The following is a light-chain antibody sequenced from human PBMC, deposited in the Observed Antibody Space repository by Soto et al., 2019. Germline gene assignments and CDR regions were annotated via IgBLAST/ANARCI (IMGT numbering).Light chain of an antibody. V-gene: IGLV2-14*01. CDR1: SSDVGGHNY. J-gene: IGLJ2*01. CDR3: SSYTSSSTLVV. Sequence: QSALTQPASVSGSPGQSIAISCTGTSSDVGGHNYVSWYQQHPGKAPQLMLYEVSNRPSGVSYRFSGSKSGNTASLTISGLQAEDEADYYCSSYTSSSTLVVFGGGTKLTVL. CDR2: EVS.